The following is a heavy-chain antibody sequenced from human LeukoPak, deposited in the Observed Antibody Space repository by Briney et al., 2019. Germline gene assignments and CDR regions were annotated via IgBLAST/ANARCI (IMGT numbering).Heavy chain of an antibody. D-gene: IGHD3-10*01. Sequence: GGSLRLSCAASGFTFSSYAMSWVRQAPGKGLEWVSAISGSGGSTYYADSVKGRFTISRDNARNTVYLQMTSLRAEDSALYFCARDWHYRLDMWGQGAQVTVS. CDR2: ISGSGGST. CDR3: ARDWHYRLDM. J-gene: IGHJ4*02. V-gene: IGHV3-23*01. CDR1: GFTFSSYA.